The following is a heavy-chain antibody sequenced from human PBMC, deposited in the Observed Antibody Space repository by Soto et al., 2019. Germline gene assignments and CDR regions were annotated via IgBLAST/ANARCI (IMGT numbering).Heavy chain of an antibody. Sequence: PGGSLRLSCSAPGFIFSTYDVHWVRQAPAKGPEFVAGISPNGAATYYADSVKGRSTISRDNSKNTLYLQMSSPTPDDTAVYYCVKLTDYSGLGTLVTVSS. CDR1: GFIFSTYD. J-gene: IGHJ4*02. CDR2: ISPNGAAT. CDR3: VKLTDY. D-gene: IGHD3-9*01. V-gene: IGHV3-64D*06.